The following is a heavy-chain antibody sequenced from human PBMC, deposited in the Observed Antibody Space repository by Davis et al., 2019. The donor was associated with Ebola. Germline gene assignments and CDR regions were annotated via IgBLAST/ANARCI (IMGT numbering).Heavy chain of an antibody. V-gene: IGHV1-8*01. CDR2: MNPNSGNT. CDR3: ARVSVISFCTDGVCLDYFDY. CDR1: GYTFTTYD. Sequence: ASVKVSCKASGYTFTTYDINWVRQATGQGLEWMGWMNPNSGNTGYAQKFQGRVTMTRNPSISTAYMELSSLRSEDTAVYYCARVSVISFCTDGVCLDYFDYWGQGTLVTVSS. D-gene: IGHD2-8*01. J-gene: IGHJ4*02.